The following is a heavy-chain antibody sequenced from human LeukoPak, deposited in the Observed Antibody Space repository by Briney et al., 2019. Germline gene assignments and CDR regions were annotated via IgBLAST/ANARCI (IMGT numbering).Heavy chain of an antibody. Sequence: GGSLRLSCAASGFTFSSYGMHWVRQAPGKGLEWVAVISYDGSNKYYADSVKGRFTISRDNSKNTLYLQMNSLRAEDTAVYYCAKDFGVPAAMGDYWGQGTLATVSS. D-gene: IGHD2-2*01. CDR2: ISYDGSNK. V-gene: IGHV3-30*18. CDR1: GFTFSSYG. CDR3: AKDFGVPAAMGDY. J-gene: IGHJ4*02.